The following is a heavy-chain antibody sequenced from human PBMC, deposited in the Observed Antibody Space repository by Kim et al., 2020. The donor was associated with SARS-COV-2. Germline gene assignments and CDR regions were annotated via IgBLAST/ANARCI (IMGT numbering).Heavy chain of an antibody. V-gene: IGHV4-39*01. CDR1: GGSISSSSYY. J-gene: IGHJ6*02. CDR2: IYYSGST. CDR3: ARQRIQLWPYYYYYGMDV. Sequence: SETLSLTCTVSGGSISSSSYYWGWIRQPPGKGLEWIGSIYYSGSTNYNPSLKSRVTISVDTSKNQFSLKLSSVTAADTAVYYCARQRIQLWPYYYYYGMDVWGQGTTVTVSS. D-gene: IGHD5-18*01.